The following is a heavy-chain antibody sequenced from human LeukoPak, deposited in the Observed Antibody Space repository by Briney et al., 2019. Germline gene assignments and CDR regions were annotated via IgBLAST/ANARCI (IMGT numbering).Heavy chain of an antibody. CDR1: GGSFSGYY. CDR2: INHSGST. J-gene: IGHJ5*02. CDR3: SLRRRGRFDP. V-gene: IGHV4-34*01. Sequence: PSETLSLTCAVWGGSFSGYYWSWIRQPPGKGLEWIGEINHSGSTNYNPSLKSRVTISVDTSKNQFSLKLSSVTAADTAVYYCSLRRRGRFDPWGQGTLVTVSS. D-gene: IGHD3-9*01.